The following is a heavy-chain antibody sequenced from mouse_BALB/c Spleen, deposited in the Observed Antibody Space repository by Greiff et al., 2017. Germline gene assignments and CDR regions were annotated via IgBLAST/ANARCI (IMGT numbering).Heavy chain of an antibody. V-gene: IGHV5-17*02. Sequence: EVKLVESGGGLVQPGGSRKLSCAASGFTFSSFGMHWVRQAPEKGLEWVAYISSGSSTIYYADTVKGRFTISRDNPKNTLFLQMTSLRSEDTAMYYCARRGNSAWFAYWGQGTLVTVSA. CDR2: ISSGSSTI. CDR1: GFTFSSFG. J-gene: IGHJ3*01. CDR3: ARRGNSAWFAY. D-gene: IGHD2-1*01.